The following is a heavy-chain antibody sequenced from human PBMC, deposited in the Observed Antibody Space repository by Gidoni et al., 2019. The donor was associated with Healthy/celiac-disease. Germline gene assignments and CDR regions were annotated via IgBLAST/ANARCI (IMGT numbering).Heavy chain of an antibody. CDR3: ARQIPSITMVRGGLDY. CDR2: IYYSGST. V-gene: IGHV4-39*01. Sequence: QLQLQESGPGLVKPSETLSLTCTVSGGSISSSSYYWGWIRQPPGKGLEWIGSIYYSGSTYYNPSLKSRVTISVDTSKNQFSLKLSSVTAADTAVYYCARQIPSITMVRGGLDYWGQGTLVTVSS. D-gene: IGHD3-10*01. J-gene: IGHJ4*02. CDR1: GGSISSSSYY.